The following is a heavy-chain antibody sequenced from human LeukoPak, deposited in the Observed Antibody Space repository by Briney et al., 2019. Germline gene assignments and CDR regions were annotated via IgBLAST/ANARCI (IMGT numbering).Heavy chain of an antibody. J-gene: IGHJ4*02. CDR2: IYTSGST. V-gene: IGHV4-4*07. Sequence: SETLSLTCTVSGGSISSYYWSWIRQPAGRGLEWIGRIYTSGSTNYNPPLKSRVTMSIDTSKNQFSLKLSSVAAADTAVYYCARERSGITAAGTFDYWGQGILVTVSS. CDR1: GGSISSYY. D-gene: IGHD6-13*01. CDR3: ARERSGITAAGTFDY.